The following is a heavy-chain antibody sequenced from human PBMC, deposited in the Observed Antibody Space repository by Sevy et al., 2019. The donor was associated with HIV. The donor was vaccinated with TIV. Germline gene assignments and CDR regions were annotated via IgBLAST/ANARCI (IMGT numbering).Heavy chain of an antibody. CDR3: ARGQYYDSSAYYYGGYYFDY. CDR2: IYYSGST. V-gene: IGHV4-59*01. Sequence: SETLSLTCTVSGGSISSYYWSWIRQPPGKGLEWIGYIYYSGSTNYSPSLQSRVTISVDTSKNQFSLMLSSVTAADTAVYFCARGQYYDSSAYYYGGYYFDYWGQGTLVTVSS. J-gene: IGHJ4*02. D-gene: IGHD3-22*01. CDR1: GGSISSYY.